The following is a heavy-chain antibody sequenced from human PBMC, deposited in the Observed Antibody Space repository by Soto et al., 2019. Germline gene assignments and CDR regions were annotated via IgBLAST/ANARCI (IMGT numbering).Heavy chain of an antibody. CDR3: VRHRSMSHTPLGGMDV. D-gene: IGHD7-27*01. J-gene: IGHJ6*02. Sequence: QVQLVQSGAEVKKPGSSVKVSCKASGGTFSSYAISWVRQAPGQGLEWMGGIIPIFGTANYAQKFQGRVTITADKSTSTAYMELSSLRSEDTAVYYCVRHRSMSHTPLGGMDVWGQGTTVTVSS. CDR1: GGTFSSYA. CDR2: IIPIFGTA. V-gene: IGHV1-69*06.